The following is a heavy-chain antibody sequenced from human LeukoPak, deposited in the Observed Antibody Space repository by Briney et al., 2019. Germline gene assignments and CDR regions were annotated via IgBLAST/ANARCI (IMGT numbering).Heavy chain of an antibody. V-gene: IGHV3-30*04. J-gene: IGHJ4*02. CDR2: ISYDGSNK. D-gene: IGHD4-17*01. Sequence: GGSLRLSCAASGFTFSSYAMHWVRQAPGKGLEWVAVISYDGSNKYYADSVKGRFTISRDNSKNTLYLQMNSLRAEDTAVYHCAREYGDGFDYWGQGTLVTVSS. CDR1: GFTFSSYA. CDR3: AREYGDGFDY.